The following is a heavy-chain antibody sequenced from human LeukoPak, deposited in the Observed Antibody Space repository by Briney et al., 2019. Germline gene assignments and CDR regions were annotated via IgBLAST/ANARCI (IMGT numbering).Heavy chain of an antibody. J-gene: IGHJ4*02. V-gene: IGHV4-34*12. CDR2: VIHGGST. CDR3: ARDSHAGSLDGVFNY. D-gene: IGHD3-10*01. CDR1: GGSISSYY. Sequence: TSETLSLTCTVSGGSISSYYWSWIRQPPGKGLEWIGEVIHGGSTNYNPSLKSRVIISLDTSKNQFSLKLNSVNAADTAVYYCARDSHAGSLDGVFNYWGQGTLVTVSS.